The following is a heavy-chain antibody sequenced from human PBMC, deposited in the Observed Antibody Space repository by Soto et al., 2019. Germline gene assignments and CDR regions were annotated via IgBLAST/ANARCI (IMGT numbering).Heavy chain of an antibody. CDR3: ARVFDGIGELRRDYYGMDV. CDR2: IYYSGST. CDR1: GGSISSYY. V-gene: IGHV4-59*01. D-gene: IGHD3-10*01. Sequence: PSETLSLTCTVSGGSISSYYWSWIRQPPGKGLEWIGYIYYSGSTNYNPSLKSRVTISVDTSKNQFSLKLSSVTAAETAVYYCARVFDGIGELRRDYYGMDVWGQGTTVTVSS. J-gene: IGHJ6*02.